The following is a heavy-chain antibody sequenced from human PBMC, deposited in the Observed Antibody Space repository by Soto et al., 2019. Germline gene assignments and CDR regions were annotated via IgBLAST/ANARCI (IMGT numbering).Heavy chain of an antibody. J-gene: IGHJ4*02. CDR3: ASDGLYGDYGHY. CDR1: GYTFTSYY. D-gene: IGHD4-17*01. V-gene: IGHV1-46*01. CDR2: INPSGGST. Sequence: QVQLVQSGAEVKKPGASVKVSCKASGYTFTSYYMHWVRQAPGQGLEWMGIINPSGGSTSYAQKFQGGVTMTRDTSTSTVYMELSSLRSEDTAVYYCASDGLYGDYGHYWGQGTLVTVSS.